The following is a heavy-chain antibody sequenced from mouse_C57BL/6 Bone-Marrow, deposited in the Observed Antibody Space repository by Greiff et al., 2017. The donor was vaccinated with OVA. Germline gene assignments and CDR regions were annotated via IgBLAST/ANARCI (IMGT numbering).Heavy chain of an antibody. J-gene: IGHJ4*01. CDR1: GYTFTDYN. V-gene: IGHV1-22*01. CDR3: ARGGLRDAMDY. D-gene: IGHD2-2*01. Sequence: VQLQQSGPELVKPGASVKMSCKASGYTFTDYNMHWVKQSHGKSLEWIGYINPNNGGTSYNQKFKGKATLTVNTSSSTAYMELRSLTAEDFAVYYCARGGLRDAMDYWGQGTSVTVSS. CDR2: INPNNGGT.